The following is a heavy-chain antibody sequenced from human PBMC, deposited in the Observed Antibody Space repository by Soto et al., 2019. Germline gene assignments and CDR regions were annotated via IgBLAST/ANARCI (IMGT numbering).Heavy chain of an antibody. CDR1: GFTFSSYA. D-gene: IGHD6-19*01. CDR3: AKLPGIAVAGPYYGMDV. V-gene: IGHV3-23*01. J-gene: IGHJ6*02. CDR2: ISGSGGST. Sequence: GGSLRLSCAASGFTFSSYAMSWVRQAPGKGLEWVSAISGSGGSTYYADSVKGRFTISRDNSKNTLYLQMNSLRAEDTAVYYCAKLPGIAVAGPYYGMDVWGQGTTVTVSS.